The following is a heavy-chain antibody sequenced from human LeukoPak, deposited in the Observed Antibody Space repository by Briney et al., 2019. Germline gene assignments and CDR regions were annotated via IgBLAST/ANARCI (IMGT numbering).Heavy chain of an antibody. CDR2: IIPIFGTA. Sequence: GASVKVSCKASGGTFSSYAISWVRQAPGQGLEWMGGIIPIFGTANYAQKFQGRVTITADESTSTAYMELSSLRSEDTAVYYRARIFGTTSRYYYMDVWGKGTTVTVSS. CDR3: ARIFGTTSRYYYMDV. D-gene: IGHD1-7*01. V-gene: IGHV1-69*13. J-gene: IGHJ6*03. CDR1: GGTFSSYA.